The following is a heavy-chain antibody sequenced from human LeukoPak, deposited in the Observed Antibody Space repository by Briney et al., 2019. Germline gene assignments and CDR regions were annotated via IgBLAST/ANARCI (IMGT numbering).Heavy chain of an antibody. V-gene: IGHV3-48*01. CDR2: IGIDSGNT. D-gene: IGHD5-24*01. J-gene: IGHJ4*02. CDR1: GFTFSDYS. CDR3: ARDYKYAFDN. Sequence: GGSLGLSCAASGFTFSDYSMNWVRQAPGKGLEWISYIGIDSGNTNYADSVKGRFTISGDKAKNSLYLQMNSLRVEDTAVYYCARDYKYAFDNWGQGTLVTVSS.